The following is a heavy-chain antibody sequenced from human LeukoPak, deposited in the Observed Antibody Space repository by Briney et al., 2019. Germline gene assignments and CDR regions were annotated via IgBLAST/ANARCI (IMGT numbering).Heavy chain of an antibody. J-gene: IGHJ4*02. Sequence: ASVKVSCKASGYTFTGYYMHWVRQAPGQGLEWMGWINPNSGGTNYAQKFQGRVTMTRDTSISTAYMELSRLRSGDTAVYYCATEIQYYYDSSGYYSLFDYWGQGTLVTVSS. CDR1: GYTFTGYY. CDR3: ATEIQYYYDSSGYYSLFDY. V-gene: IGHV1-2*02. CDR2: INPNSGGT. D-gene: IGHD3-22*01.